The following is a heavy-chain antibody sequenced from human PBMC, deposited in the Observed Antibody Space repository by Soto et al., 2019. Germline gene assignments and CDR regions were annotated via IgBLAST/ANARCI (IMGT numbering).Heavy chain of an antibody. CDR2: IYPGDSDT. J-gene: IGHJ6*02. Sequence: PGESLKISCKGSGYSFTSYWIGWVRPMPGKGLEWMGIIYPGDSDTRYSPSFQGQVTISADKSISTAYLQWSSLKASDTAMYYCARHKYYYDSSGYYRVYYYYGMDVWGQGTTVTVSS. V-gene: IGHV5-51*01. CDR1: GYSFTSYW. D-gene: IGHD3-22*01. CDR3: ARHKYYYDSSGYYRVYYYYGMDV.